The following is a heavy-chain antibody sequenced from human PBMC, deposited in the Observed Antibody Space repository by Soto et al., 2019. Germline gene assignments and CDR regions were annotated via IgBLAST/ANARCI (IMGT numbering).Heavy chain of an antibody. CDR1: GYSFSNYW. J-gene: IGHJ4*02. D-gene: IGHD1-20*01. Sequence: PGESLKISCAGSGYSFSNYWIGWVRQVPGKGLEWMGIIYPDDSDTRYSPSFQGQVTISADKSISTAYLQWRSLKASDSAMYYCARSRITGSTWTFDYWGQETLVTVSS. V-gene: IGHV5-51*01. CDR3: ARSRITGSTWTFDY. CDR2: IYPDDSDT.